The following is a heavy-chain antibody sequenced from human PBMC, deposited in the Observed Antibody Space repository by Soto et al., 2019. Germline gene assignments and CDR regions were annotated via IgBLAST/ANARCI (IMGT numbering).Heavy chain of an antibody. CDR3: ARASSSPPGNWFDP. D-gene: IGHD2-15*01. CDR2: IIPILGIA. J-gene: IGHJ5*02. CDR1: VGTFSSYT. Sequence: GASVKVSCKASVGTFSSYTISWVRQAPGQGLEWMGRIIPILGIANYAQKFQGRVTITRDTSASTAYMELSSLRSEDTAVYYCARASSSPPGNWFDPWGQGTLVTVSS. V-gene: IGHV1-69*02.